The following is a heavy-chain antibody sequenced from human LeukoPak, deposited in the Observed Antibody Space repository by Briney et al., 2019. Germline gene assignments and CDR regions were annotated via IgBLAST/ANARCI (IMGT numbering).Heavy chain of an antibody. CDR1: VGSLSSDY. CDR3: ARDSDDSSGYNWFDP. J-gene: IGHJ5*02. CDR2: IYYSGST. D-gene: IGHD3-22*01. V-gene: IGHV4-59*01. Sequence: PSGALCVTCAVPVGSLSSDYWSWSPPPPREGLGWVCHIYYSGSTNYNPSLKSRVTISVDTSKNQFSLKLSSVTAADTAVYYCARDSDDSSGYNWFDPWGQGTLVTVSS.